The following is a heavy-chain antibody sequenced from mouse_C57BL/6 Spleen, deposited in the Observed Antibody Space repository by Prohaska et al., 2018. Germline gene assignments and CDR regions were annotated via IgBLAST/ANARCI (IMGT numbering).Heavy chain of an antibody. V-gene: IGHV1-50*01. CDR1: GYTFTSYW. D-gene: IGHD3-2*02. Sequence: QVQLQQPGAELVKPGASVKLSCKASGYTFTSYWMQWVKQRPGQGLEWIGEIDPSDSYTNYNQKFQGKATITADTASNTAYLQLSSLTSEDTAIYYCARSGYWGQGTTLTVSS. J-gene: IGHJ2*01. CDR3: ARSGY. CDR2: IDPSDSYT.